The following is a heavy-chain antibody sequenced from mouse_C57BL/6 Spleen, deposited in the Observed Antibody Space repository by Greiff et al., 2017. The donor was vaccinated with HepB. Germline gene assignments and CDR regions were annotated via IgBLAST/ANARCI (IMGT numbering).Heavy chain of an antibody. V-gene: IGHV5-17*01. J-gene: IGHJ4*01. CDR2: ISSGSSTI. CDR3: ARSGNYAMDY. CDR1: GFTFSDYG. D-gene: IGHD1-1*01. Sequence: EVMLVESGGGLVKPGGSLKLSCAASGFTFSDYGMHWVRQAPEKGLEWVAYISSGSSTIYYADTMKGRFTISRDNAKNTLFLQMTSLRSEDTAMYYCARSGNYAMDYWGQGTSVTVSS.